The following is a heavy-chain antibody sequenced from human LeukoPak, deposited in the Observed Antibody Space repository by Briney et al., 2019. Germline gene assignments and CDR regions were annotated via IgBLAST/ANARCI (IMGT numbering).Heavy chain of an antibody. CDR3: ARGGIVVVPAAANWFDP. D-gene: IGHD2-2*01. CDR1: GYTFTSYY. CDR2: INPSGDST. Sequence: ASVKVSCKASGYTFTSYYMHWVRQAPGQGLEWMGIINPSGDSTSYAQKFQGRVTMTRDMSTGTVYMELSSLRSEDTAVYYCARGGIVVVPAAANWFDPWGQGTLVTVSS. V-gene: IGHV1-46*01. J-gene: IGHJ5*02.